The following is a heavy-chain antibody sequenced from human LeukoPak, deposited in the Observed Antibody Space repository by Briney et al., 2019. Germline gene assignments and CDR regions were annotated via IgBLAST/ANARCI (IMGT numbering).Heavy chain of an antibody. V-gene: IGHV4-34*01. J-gene: IGHJ4*02. Sequence: SETLSLTCAVYGGSFSGYYWSWIRQPPGKGLEWIGEINHSGSTNYNPSLKSRVTISVDTSKNKFSLKLSSVTAADTAVYYCARGADYVWGSYRPPDYWGQGTLVTVSS. CDR3: ARGADYVWGSYRPPDY. CDR1: GGSFSGYY. D-gene: IGHD3-16*02. CDR2: INHSGST.